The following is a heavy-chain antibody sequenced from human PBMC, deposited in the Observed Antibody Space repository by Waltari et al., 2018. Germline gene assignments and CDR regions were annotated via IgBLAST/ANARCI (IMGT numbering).Heavy chain of an antibody. D-gene: IGHD3-9*01. J-gene: IGHJ3*02. CDR3: VREIRGTGYFPDAFDI. Sequence: EEQLVESGGGWVQPGGSLRLSCAPSGLLFSTYSMNWVRQAPGKGLEWISYISSVGTTIYYADFVKGRVTISRDNAKNSLHLQMNSLRAEDTAVYYCVREIRGTGYFPDAFDIWGQGTMVSVSS. V-gene: IGHV3-48*03. CDR2: ISSVGTTI. CDR1: GLLFSTYS.